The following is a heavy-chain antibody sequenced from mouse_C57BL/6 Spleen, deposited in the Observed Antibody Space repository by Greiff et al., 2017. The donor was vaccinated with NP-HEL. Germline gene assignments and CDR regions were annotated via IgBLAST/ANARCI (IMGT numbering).Heavy chain of an antibody. V-gene: IGHV1-82*01. D-gene: IGHD3-2*02. J-gene: IGHJ2*01. CDR2: IYPGDGDT. CDR3: ARGGAQALDY. CDR1: GYAFSSSW. Sequence: VQLQQSGPELVKPGASVKISCKASGYAFSSSWMNWVKQRPGKGLEWIGRIYPGDGDTNYNGKFKGKATLTADKSSSTAYMQLSSLTSEDSAVYFCARGGAQALDYWGQGTTLTVSS.